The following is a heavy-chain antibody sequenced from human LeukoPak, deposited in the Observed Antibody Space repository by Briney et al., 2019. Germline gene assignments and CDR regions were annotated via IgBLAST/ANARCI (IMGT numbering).Heavy chain of an antibody. CDR2: IYTSGST. D-gene: IGHD5-18*01. CDR3: ARVGRKGTATYMDV. Sequence: SETLSLTCTVSGGSISSGDYYWSWIRQPAGKGLEWIGRIYTSGSTNYNPSLKSRVTMSVDTSKNQFSLKLSSVTAADTAVYYCARVGRKGTATYMDVWGKGTTVTVSS. V-gene: IGHV4-61*02. J-gene: IGHJ6*03. CDR1: GGSISSGDYY.